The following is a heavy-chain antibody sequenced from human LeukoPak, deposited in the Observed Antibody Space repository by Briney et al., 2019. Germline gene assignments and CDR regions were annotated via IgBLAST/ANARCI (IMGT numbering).Heavy chain of an antibody. CDR1: GFIFSNYE. Sequence: GGSLRLSCVASGFIFSNYEMNWVGQTPGKGLEWVSYISDHGKSRNYVDSVKGRFTISRDNSKNTLYLQMNSLRAEDTAVYYCASNRYYFDYWGQGTLVTVSS. CDR3: ASNRYYFDY. J-gene: IGHJ4*02. CDR2: ISDHGKSR. D-gene: IGHD1-14*01. V-gene: IGHV3-48*03.